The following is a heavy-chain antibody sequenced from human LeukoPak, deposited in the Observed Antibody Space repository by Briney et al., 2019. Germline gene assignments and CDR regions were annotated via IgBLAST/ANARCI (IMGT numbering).Heavy chain of an antibody. J-gene: IGHJ5*02. CDR3: ARVLHRRNYDSSDYYGS. CDR2: ISYDGSNK. D-gene: IGHD3-22*01. Sequence: GGSLRLSCAASGITFSSYAMHWVRQAPGKGLEWVAVISYDGSNKYYADSVKGRFTISRDNSKNTLYLQMNSLRAEDTAVYYCARVLHRRNYDSSDYYGSWGQGTLVTVSS. CDR1: GITFSSYA. V-gene: IGHV3-30*04.